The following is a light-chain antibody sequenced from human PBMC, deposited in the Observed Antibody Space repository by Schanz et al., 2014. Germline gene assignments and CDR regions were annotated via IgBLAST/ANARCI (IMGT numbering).Light chain of an antibody. Sequence: EIVLTQSPGTLSLSPGERATLSCRPSQSVNSSYLAWYQQKPGQAPRLLIYGASNRAAGIPDRFSGSGSGTDFTLSISRLEPEDFAVYYCQQYGTSPRTFGQGTKVEIK. CDR3: QQYGTSPRT. CDR1: QSVNSSY. CDR2: GAS. V-gene: IGKV3-20*01. J-gene: IGKJ1*01.